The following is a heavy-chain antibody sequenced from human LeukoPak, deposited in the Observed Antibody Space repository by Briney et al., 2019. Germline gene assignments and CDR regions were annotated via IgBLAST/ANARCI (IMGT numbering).Heavy chain of an antibody. CDR3: ASQYYDFWSGGNYNWFDP. J-gene: IGHJ5*02. V-gene: IGHV4-39*01. D-gene: IGHD3-3*01. CDR2: IYYSGST. CDR1: GGSISSSSYY. Sequence: PSETLPLTCTVSGGSISSSSYYWGWIRQPPGKGLEWIGSIYYSGSTYYNPSLKSRVTISVDTSKNQFSLKLSSVTAADTAVYYCASQYYDFWSGGNYNWFDPWGQGTLVTVSS.